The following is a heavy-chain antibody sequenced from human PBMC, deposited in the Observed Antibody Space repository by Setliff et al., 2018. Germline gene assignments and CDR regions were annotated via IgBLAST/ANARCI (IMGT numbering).Heavy chain of an antibody. CDR2: ISQSGSA. J-gene: IGHJ4*02. CDR3: ARSRRPRRLQSDFDH. V-gene: IGHV4-34*01. Sequence: PSETLSLTCGVSNGSFRGYWSWIRQSPGKGLEWIGQISQSGSATYNPSLKSRLTISLYTSKDQVSLELASTSAADTAVYYCARSRRPRRLQSDFDHWGQGTLVTVSS. CDR1: NGSFRGY. D-gene: IGHD6-25*01.